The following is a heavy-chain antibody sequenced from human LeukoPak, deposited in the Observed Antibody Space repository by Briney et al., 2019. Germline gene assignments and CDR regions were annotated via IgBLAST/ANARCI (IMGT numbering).Heavy chain of an antibody. V-gene: IGHV4-59*01. CDR1: GGSISSYY. Sequence: SETLSLTCTVSGGSISSYYWSWIRQPPGKGLEWIGYTYYSGSPNYNPSLMSRVTISVDTSKNQFSLNLSSVTAADTAVYYCARDPLLTTGYFDFWGQGTLVTVSS. CDR2: TYYSGSP. D-gene: IGHD1-1*01. CDR3: ARDPLLTTGYFDF. J-gene: IGHJ4*02.